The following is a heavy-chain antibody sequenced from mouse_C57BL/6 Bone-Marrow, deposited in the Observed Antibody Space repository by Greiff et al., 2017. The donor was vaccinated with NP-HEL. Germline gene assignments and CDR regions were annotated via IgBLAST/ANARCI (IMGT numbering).Heavy chain of an antibody. D-gene: IGHD2-3*01. CDR1: GYTFTSYW. Sequence: QVHVKQSGAELVKPGASVKMSCKASGYTFTSYWITWVKQRPGQGLEWIGDIYPGSGSTNYNEKFKSKATLTVDTSSSTAYMQLSSLTSEDSAVYYCARGKEDGSFDYWGQGTTLTVSS. J-gene: IGHJ2*01. V-gene: IGHV1-55*01. CDR2: IYPGSGST. CDR3: ARGKEDGSFDY.